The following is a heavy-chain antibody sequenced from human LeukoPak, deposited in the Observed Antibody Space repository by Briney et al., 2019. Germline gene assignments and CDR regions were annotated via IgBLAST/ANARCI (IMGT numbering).Heavy chain of an antibody. V-gene: IGHV3-30*18. CDR2: ISYDGSNK. Sequence: GGSLRLSCAASGFTFSSYGMPWVRQAPGKGLEWVAVISYDGSNKYYADSVKGRFTISRDNSKNTLYLQMNSLRAEDTAVYYCAKGITMIVVVPDAFDIWGQGTMVTVSS. CDR1: GFTFSSYG. CDR3: AKGITMIVVVPDAFDI. D-gene: IGHD3-22*01. J-gene: IGHJ3*02.